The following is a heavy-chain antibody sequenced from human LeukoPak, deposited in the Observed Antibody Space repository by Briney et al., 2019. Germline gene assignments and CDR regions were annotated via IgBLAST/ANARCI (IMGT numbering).Heavy chain of an antibody. D-gene: IGHD2-21*01. CDR3: ARNSYFAFDY. CDR2: IYHSGST. J-gene: IGHJ4*02. Sequence: SETLSLTCAVSGYSISSGYYWGWIRQPPGKGLEWIGSIYHSGSTYYNPSLTSRVTISVDTSKNQFSLKLSSVTAADTAVYYCARNSYFAFDYWGQGTLVTVSS. CDR1: GYSISSGYY. V-gene: IGHV4-38-2*01.